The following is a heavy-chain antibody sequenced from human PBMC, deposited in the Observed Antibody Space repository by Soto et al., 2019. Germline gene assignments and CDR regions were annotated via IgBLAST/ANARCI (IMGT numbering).Heavy chain of an antibody. J-gene: IGHJ3*02. CDR3: ARIGVAATHFAFDI. D-gene: IGHD2-15*01. Sequence: GASVKVSCKDSVYTFTRHGMIWLRLAPGQGLEWKGWSSAYNGNTNCAHKLQGRVTMTPDSSTSTAYTELRSLRSDDTAVYYCARIGVAATHFAFDIWGQGTMVTVSS. CDR2: SSAYNGNT. CDR1: VYTFTRHG. V-gene: IGHV1-18*01.